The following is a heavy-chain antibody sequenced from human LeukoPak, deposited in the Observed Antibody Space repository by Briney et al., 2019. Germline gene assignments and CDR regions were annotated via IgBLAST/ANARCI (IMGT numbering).Heavy chain of an antibody. CDR2: ISSSSSTI. V-gene: IGHV3-48*01. J-gene: IGHJ6*03. CDR1: GFTFSSYS. D-gene: IGHD4-23*01. CDR3: ARAEVTPGSLGYYYYMDV. Sequence: PGGSLRLSCAASGFTFSSYSMNWVRQAPGKGLEWVSYISSSSSTIYYADSVKGRFTISRDNSKNTLYLQMNSLRAEDTAVYYCARAEVTPGSLGYYYYMDVWGKGTTVTVSS.